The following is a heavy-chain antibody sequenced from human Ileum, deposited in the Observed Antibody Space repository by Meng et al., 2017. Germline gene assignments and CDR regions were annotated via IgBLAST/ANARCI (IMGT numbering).Heavy chain of an antibody. CDR1: VGSISIGAFY. J-gene: IGHJ2*01. V-gene: IGHV4-31*01. CDR3: QWEKTASNYRGKCFDL. Sequence: HVQLQDSGPGPVKPSHTLSLTCTGSVGSISIGAFYWSWIRQHPGKGLESIGYIYYSGITSYSPALKRLPTKTHTRSNKQYTLKLKSTSEAHTAVYYYQWEKTASNYRGKCFDLRCSGTL. D-gene: IGHD4-11*01. CDR2: IYYSGIT.